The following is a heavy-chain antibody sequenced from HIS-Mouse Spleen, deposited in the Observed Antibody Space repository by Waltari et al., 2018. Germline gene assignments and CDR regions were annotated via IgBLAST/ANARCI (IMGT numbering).Heavy chain of an antibody. V-gene: IGHV4-39*07. CDR2: IYYSGST. Sequence: QLQLQESGPGLVKPSETLSLTCTVSGGSISSSSYYWGWIRQPPGKGLEGIGSIYYSGSTYYNPSLKSRVTISVDTSKNQFPLKLSSVTAADTAVYYCAREIPYSSSWYDWYFDLWGRGTLVTVSS. J-gene: IGHJ2*01. D-gene: IGHD6-13*01. CDR1: GGSISSSSYY. CDR3: AREIPYSSSWYDWYFDL.